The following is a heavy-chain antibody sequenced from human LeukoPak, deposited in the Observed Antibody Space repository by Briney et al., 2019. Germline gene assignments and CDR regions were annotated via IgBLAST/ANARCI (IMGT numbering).Heavy chain of an antibody. V-gene: IGHV4-59*08. D-gene: IGHD3-10*01. J-gene: IGHJ4*02. Sequence: PSETLSLTCSVSGGSISSYYWSWIRQPPGKGLEWIGYIYYSGSTNYNPSLKSRVTISVDTSKNQFSLILSSVTAADTAVYYCARYVVYGSGKYYFDYWGQGSLVSVSS. CDR2: IYYSGST. CDR1: GGSISSYY. CDR3: ARYVVYGSGKYYFDY.